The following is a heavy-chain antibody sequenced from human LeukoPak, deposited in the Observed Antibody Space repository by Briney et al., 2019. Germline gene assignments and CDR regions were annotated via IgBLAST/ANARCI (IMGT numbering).Heavy chain of an antibody. CDR3: ARGSSGNWNVFDY. J-gene: IGHJ4*02. V-gene: IGHV4-61*02. CDR1: GGSISSGSYY. D-gene: IGHD1-1*01. CDR2: ISSSGSS. Sequence: SETLSLTCTVSGGSISSGSYYWTWIRQPAGKGLEWIGRISSSGSSNYNPSLRSRVTMSVDTSKNQFSLKLTSVTAADTAVYYCARGSSGNWNVFDYWGQGTLVTVSS.